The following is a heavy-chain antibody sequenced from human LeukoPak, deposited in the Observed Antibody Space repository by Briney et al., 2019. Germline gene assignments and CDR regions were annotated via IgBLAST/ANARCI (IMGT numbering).Heavy chain of an antibody. CDR2: INPTGGST. D-gene: IGHD6-13*01. J-gene: IGHJ4*02. V-gene: IGHV1-46*01. Sequence: ASVKVSCKASGYTFTTYYIHWVRQAPGQGPEWMGIINPTGGSTTYAQKFQGRVTLTRDTSTSTVFMELNSLRSEDTAVYYCALYSNTRNWGQGTLVTVSS. CDR3: ALYSNTRN. CDR1: GYTFTTYY.